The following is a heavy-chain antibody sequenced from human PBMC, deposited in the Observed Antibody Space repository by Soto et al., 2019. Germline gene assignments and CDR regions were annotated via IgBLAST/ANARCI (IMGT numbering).Heavy chain of an antibody. J-gene: IGHJ4*02. D-gene: IGHD2-21*01. CDR2: VFGNGAGTP. CDR3: AKDLPPYGGRRSPPTGAFED. V-gene: IGHV4-4*07. CDR1: GGSFTGDY. Sequence: PSETLSLTCSVSGGSFTGDYWSWIRQPAGKGLQWIGRVFGNGAGTPIYNSLLKSRARMSADPSKRQFSLTLTSVTAADTAVYYCAKDLPPYGGRRSPPTGAFEDWGQGIMVTVYS.